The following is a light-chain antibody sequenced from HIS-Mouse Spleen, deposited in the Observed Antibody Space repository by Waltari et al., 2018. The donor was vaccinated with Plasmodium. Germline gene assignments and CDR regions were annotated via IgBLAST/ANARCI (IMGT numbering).Light chain of an antibody. CDR2: AAS. Sequence: AIRMTQSPSSLSASTGASVTITCRASQGISSYLAWYQQKPGKAPKLLIYAASTLQSGVPSRFSGSGSGTDFTLTISCLQSEDFATYYCQQYYSYPGTFGQGTKVEIK. CDR3: QQYYSYPGT. CDR1: QGISSY. J-gene: IGKJ1*01. V-gene: IGKV1-8*01.